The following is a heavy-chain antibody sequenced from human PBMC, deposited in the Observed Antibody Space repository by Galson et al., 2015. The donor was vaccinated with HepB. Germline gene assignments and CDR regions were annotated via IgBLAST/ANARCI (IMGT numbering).Heavy chain of an antibody. V-gene: IGHV3-30*03. CDR1: GFTFSTFG. CDR3: AAGRDFDF. CDR2: IAYDESNQ. Sequence: SLRLSCAASGFTFSTFGMHWVRQAPGKGQEWVAVIAYDESNQYYGDSVKGRFTISRDNPKNTLYLQMNSLSAEDTAVYYCAAGRDFDFWGQGTLVTVSS. J-gene: IGHJ4*02.